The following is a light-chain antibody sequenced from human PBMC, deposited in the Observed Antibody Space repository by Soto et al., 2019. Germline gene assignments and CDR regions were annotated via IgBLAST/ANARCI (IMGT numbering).Light chain of an antibody. CDR2: AAS. V-gene: IGKV1-27*01. CDR3: QKYSSVPV. J-gene: IGKJ3*01. Sequence: DNRIRQSPSSMSASVGDRDTITCGASQGISNYGAWYQQKPGKPPKLLIYAASTLQSGVPSRVSGSGSGTDFTLTINSLQPEDVATYSCQKYSSVPVFGPGTKVDIK. CDR1: QGISNY.